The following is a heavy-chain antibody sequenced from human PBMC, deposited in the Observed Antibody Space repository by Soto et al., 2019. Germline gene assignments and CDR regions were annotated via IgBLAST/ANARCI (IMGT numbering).Heavy chain of an antibody. CDR2: ISAYNGNT. Sequence: ASVKVSCKASGYSFTSYGISWVRQAPGQGLEWMGWISAYNGNTNYAQKLQGRVTMTTDTSTSTAYMELRSLRSDDTAVYYCGTPGYCSGGSRYTVVNWGQGTLVTVSS. V-gene: IGHV1-18*01. CDR1: GYSFTSYG. CDR3: GTPGYCSGGSRYTVVN. D-gene: IGHD2-15*01. J-gene: IGHJ4*02.